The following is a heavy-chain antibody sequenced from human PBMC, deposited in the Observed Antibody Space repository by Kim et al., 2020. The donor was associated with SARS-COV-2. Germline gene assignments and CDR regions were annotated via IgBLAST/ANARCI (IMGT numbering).Heavy chain of an antibody. CDR3: ARQPPITGIGP. Sequence: SETLSLTCTVSGGSISSSSYYWGWIRQPPGKGLEWIGSIYYSGSTYYNPSLKSRVTISVDTSKNQFSLKLSSVTAADTAVYYCARQPPITGIGPWGQGTLVTVSS. V-gene: IGHV4-39*01. CDR1: GGSISSSSYY. CDR2: IYYSGST. J-gene: IGHJ4*02. D-gene: IGHD1-20*01.